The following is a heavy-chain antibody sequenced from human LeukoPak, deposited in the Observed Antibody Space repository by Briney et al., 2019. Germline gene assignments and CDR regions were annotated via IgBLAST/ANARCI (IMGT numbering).Heavy chain of an antibody. V-gene: IGHV4-4*09. CDR1: GDSVSGYY. Sequence: PSETLSLTCTVSGDSVSGYYGSWIRQPPGKGLEWIGYFYTSANTNYNPSLKSRVTMSVDTSKNQFSLKLSSVTAADTAMYYCARGLRDEERHYGYYYMDVWGKGTTVTVSS. CDR3: ARGLRDEERHYGYYYMDV. J-gene: IGHJ6*03. CDR2: FYTSANT. D-gene: IGHD3-22*01.